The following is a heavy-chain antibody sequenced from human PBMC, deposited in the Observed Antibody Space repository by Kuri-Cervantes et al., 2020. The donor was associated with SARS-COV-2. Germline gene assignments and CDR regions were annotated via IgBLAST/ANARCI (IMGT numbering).Heavy chain of an antibody. V-gene: IGHV5-51*01. CDR2: IYPGDSDT. CDR1: GYSFTSYW. D-gene: IGHD6-25*01. Sequence: GASLKISCAGSGYSFTSYWIGWGRQMPGKGLEWMGIIYPGDSDTRYSPSFQGQVTITAEESISTAYLQWSSLKASDTAMYYCARSAAPNAFDIWGQGTMVTVSS. CDR3: ARSAAPNAFDI. J-gene: IGHJ3*02.